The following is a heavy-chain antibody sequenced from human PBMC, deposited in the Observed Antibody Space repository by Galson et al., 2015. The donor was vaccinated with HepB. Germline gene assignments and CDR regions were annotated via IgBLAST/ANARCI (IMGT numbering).Heavy chain of an antibody. V-gene: IGHV3-33*01. D-gene: IGHD6-13*01. J-gene: IGHJ6*03. CDR2: IWYDGSNN. Sequence: SLRLSCAASGFTLSSYGMHWVRQAPGKGLEWVAVIWYDGSNNYYADSVKGRFTISRDNSKNTLYLQMNSLRAEDTAVYYCAREWVWVGSSSPNYYYYYYMDVWGKGTTVTVSS. CDR3: AREWVWVGSSSPNYYYYYYMDV. CDR1: GFTLSSYG.